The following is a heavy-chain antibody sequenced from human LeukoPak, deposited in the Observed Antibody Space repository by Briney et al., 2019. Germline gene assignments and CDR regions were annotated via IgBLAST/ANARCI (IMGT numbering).Heavy chain of an antibody. D-gene: IGHD3-9*01. V-gene: IGHV3-21*01. CDR3: ARASYDILTGYLDYFDY. CDR2: ISSSSSYI. J-gene: IGHJ4*02. Sequence: GGSLRLSCAASGFTFSSYSMNWVRQAPGKGLEWVSSISSSSSYIYYADSVKGRFTISRDNAKNSLYLQMNSLRAEDTAVYYCARASYDILTGYLDYFDYWGQGTLVIVSS. CDR1: GFTFSSYS.